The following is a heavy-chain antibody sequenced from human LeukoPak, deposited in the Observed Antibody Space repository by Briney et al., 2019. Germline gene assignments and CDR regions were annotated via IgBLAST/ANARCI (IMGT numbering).Heavy chain of an antibody. D-gene: IGHD2-2*02. Sequence: GGSLRLSCAASGFTFSSYSMNWVRQAPGKGLEWVSSISSSSSYIYYADSVKGRFTNSRDNAKNSLYLQMNSLRAEDTAVYYCASYTAISSNFLQRRYYYYYMDVWGKGTTVTVSS. CDR3: ASYTAISSNFLQRRYYYYYMDV. J-gene: IGHJ6*03. CDR2: ISSSSSYI. V-gene: IGHV3-21*01. CDR1: GFTFSSYS.